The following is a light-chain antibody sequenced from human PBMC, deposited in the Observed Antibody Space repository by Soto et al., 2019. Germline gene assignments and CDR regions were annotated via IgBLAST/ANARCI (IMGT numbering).Light chain of an antibody. V-gene: IGKV3D-15*01. CDR2: GAS. CDR3: QQYTDRPRT. J-gene: IGKJ1*01. CDR1: QAISSAS. Sequence: EIVLTQSPGTLSLSPGERGTLSCRASQAISSASLAWYQQKPGQAPRLLIYGASNRASGIPARFSGSVSGTEFTLTISGLQSEDFAVYFCQQYTDRPRTFGQGTKVDIK.